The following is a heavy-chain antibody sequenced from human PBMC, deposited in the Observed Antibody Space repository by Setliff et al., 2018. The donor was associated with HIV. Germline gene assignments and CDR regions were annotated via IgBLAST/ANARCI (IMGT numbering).Heavy chain of an antibody. Sequence: PSETLSLTCIVSGVSTISSSSSYYWGWIRQPPGKGLEWIGYISHSGITNYNPSLKSRVTLSVDTSKNQFSLKVTSVTAADTAVYYCAREIQFSATTYYYYYMDDWGRGTTVTVSS. J-gene: IGHJ6*03. CDR3: AREIQFSATTYYYYYMDD. D-gene: IGHD5-18*01. CDR1: GVSTISSSSSYY. V-gene: IGHV4-61*05. CDR2: ISHSGIT.